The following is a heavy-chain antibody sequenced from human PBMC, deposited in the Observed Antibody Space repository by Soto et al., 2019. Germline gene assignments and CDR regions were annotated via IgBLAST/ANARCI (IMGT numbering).Heavy chain of an antibody. CDR1: GFTFSSYA. D-gene: IGHD3-10*01. CDR2: ISGSGGST. J-gene: IGHJ4*02. Sequence: GGSLRLSCAASGFTFSSYAMSWVRQAPGKGLEWVSAISGSGGSTYYADSVKGRFTNSRDNSKNTLYLQMNSLRAEDTAVYYCAKDHYGSGRHRDYWGQGTLVTVSS. CDR3: AKDHYGSGRHRDY. V-gene: IGHV3-23*01.